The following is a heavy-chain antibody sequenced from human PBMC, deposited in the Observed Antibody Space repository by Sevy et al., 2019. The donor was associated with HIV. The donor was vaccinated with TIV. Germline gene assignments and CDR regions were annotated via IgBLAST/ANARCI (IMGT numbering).Heavy chain of an antibody. V-gene: IGHV5-51*01. CDR3: ATSRSGYFDSSGYYIY. CDR2: IYPEDSET. J-gene: IGHJ4*02. CDR1: GYSFTSHW. D-gene: IGHD3-22*01. Sequence: GESLTISCQGSGYSFTSHWIGWVRHMPGKGLEWMGIIYPEDSETRYSPSFQGQVTFSADKSISTAYLQWSSLKASDTAMYYCATSRSGYFDSSGYYIYWGQGTLVTVSS.